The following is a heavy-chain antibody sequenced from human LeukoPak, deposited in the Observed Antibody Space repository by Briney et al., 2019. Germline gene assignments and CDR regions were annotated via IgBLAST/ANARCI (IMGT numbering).Heavy chain of an antibody. CDR2: IHYSGNT. CDR1: GGSISDYY. D-gene: IGHD6-19*01. V-gene: IGHV4-59*08. Sequence: SETLSLTCTVSGGSISDYYWTWIRQPPGKGLEWIGYIHYSGNTNYNPSLKSRVTISVDTSKNQFSLKLSSVTAADTAVYYCASPYSSTYYFDYWGQGTLVTVSS. J-gene: IGHJ4*02. CDR3: ASPYSSTYYFDY.